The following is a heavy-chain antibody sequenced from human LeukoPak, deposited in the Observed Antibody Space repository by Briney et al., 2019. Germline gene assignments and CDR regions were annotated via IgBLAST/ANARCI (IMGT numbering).Heavy chain of an antibody. CDR1: GGSISSYY. D-gene: IGHD6-6*01. V-gene: IGHV4-59*01. Sequence: SETLSLTCTVSGGSISSYYWSWIRQPPGKGLEWIGYIYYSEGPNYNPSLKSRVTISVDTSKNQFSLKLNSVTAADTAVYYCTRRGGSSSSDWFDPWGQGTLVIVSS. CDR3: TRRGGSSSSDWFDP. J-gene: IGHJ5*02. CDR2: IYYSEGP.